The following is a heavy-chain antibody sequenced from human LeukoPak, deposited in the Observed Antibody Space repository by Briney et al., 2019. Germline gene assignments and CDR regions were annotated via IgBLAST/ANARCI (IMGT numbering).Heavy chain of an antibody. J-gene: IGHJ3*02. CDR3: ARHLKGHDAFDI. Sequence: PSETLSLTCAVSGYSISSGYYWGWLRQPPGKGLEWIGSNYHSGSTYYNPSLKSRVTISVDTSKNHFSLKLSCVTAADTAVYYCARHLKGHDAFDIWGQGTMVTVSS. CDR2: NYHSGST. CDR1: GYSISSGYY. V-gene: IGHV4-38-2*01.